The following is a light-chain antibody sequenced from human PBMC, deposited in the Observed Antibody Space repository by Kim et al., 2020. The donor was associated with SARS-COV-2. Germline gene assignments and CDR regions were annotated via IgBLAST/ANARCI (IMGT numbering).Light chain of an antibody. J-gene: IGKJ2*01. CDR1: QVIHTY. Sequence: SASVGARVTITCRASQVIHTYLAWFQQKPGQAHKSLIYAASNLHSGVPSRFSGSGSGTDFTLTISGLQPEDFAIYYCQQYNRYPYTFGQGTRLEI. V-gene: IGKV1-16*01. CDR3: QQYNRYPYT. CDR2: AAS.